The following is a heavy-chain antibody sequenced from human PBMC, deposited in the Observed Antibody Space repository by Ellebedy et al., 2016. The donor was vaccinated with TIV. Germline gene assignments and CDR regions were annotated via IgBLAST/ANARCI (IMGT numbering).Heavy chain of an antibody. V-gene: IGHV3-23*01. D-gene: IGHD1-26*01. CDR1: GFTFSDYA. CDR2: ISGSGET. CDR3: APRAIRAPN. J-gene: IGHJ4*02. Sequence: GESLKISXAASGFTFSDYAMNWVRQAPGKGLEWVSPISGSGETYYADSVKGRFTISRDSSTNSLFLQMNSLRADDTAVYYCAPRAIRAPNWGQGTLVTASS.